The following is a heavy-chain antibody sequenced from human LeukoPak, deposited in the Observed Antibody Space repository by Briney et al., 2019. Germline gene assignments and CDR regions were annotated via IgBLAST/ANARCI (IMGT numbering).Heavy chain of an antibody. J-gene: IGHJ4*02. Sequence: GASVKVSCKASGYTFTSYAMHWVRQAPGQRLEWMGWINAGNGNTKYSQKFQGRVTITRDTSASTAYMELSSLRSEDTAVYYCAREPPRTKIAVVGQQGFDYWGQGTLVTVSS. D-gene: IGHD6-19*01. CDR1: GYTFTSYA. CDR3: AREPPRTKIAVVGQQGFDY. V-gene: IGHV1-3*01. CDR2: INAGNGNT.